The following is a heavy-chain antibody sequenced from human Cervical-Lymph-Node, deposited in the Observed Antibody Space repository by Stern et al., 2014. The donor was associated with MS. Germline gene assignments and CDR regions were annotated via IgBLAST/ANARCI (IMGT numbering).Heavy chain of an antibody. Sequence: VQLVESGGGVVQPGRSLRLSCAASGFIFSNYAMHWVRQAPGKGLEWGAVIYSDGSKKYYADSVKGRLTISRDNSKNTLYLQMETLRAEDTAVYFCARERVEYYDDSDKRGYFHHWGQGTLGTVSS. CDR1: GFIFSNYA. CDR3: ARERVEYYDDSDKRGYFHH. J-gene: IGHJ1*01. D-gene: IGHD3-22*01. V-gene: IGHV3-30*04. CDR2: IYSDGSKK.